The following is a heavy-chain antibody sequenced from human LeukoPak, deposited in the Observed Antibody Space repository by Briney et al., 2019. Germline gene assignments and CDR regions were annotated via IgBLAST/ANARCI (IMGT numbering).Heavy chain of an antibody. Sequence: GSLRLSCAVSGITLSNYGMGWVRQAPGKGLEWVAGISDSGGSTNYADSVKGRFTISRDNPKNTLYLQVNSLRAEDTAVYFCAKRGVVIRVILVGFHKEAYYFDSWGQGALVTVSS. CDR3: AKRGVVIRVILVGFHKEAYYFDS. V-gene: IGHV3-23*01. J-gene: IGHJ4*02. CDR2: ISDSGGST. D-gene: IGHD3-22*01. CDR1: GITLSNYG.